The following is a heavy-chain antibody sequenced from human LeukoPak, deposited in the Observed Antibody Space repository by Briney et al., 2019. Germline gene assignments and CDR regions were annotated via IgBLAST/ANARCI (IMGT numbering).Heavy chain of an antibody. J-gene: IGHJ4*02. D-gene: IGHD4-17*01. CDR3: AKRGVDYV. CDR1: GFTFSSYG. CDR2: ISYDGSNK. V-gene: IGHV3-30*18. Sequence: GGSLRLSCAASGFTFSSYGMHWVRQAPGKGLEWVAVISYDGSNKYYADSVKGRFTISRDNSKNTLYLQMNSLRAEDTAVYYCAKRGVDYVWGQGTLVTVSS.